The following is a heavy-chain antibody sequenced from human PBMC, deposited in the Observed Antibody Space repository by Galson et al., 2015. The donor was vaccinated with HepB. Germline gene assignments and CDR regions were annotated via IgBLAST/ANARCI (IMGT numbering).Heavy chain of an antibody. V-gene: IGHV3-30*18. D-gene: IGHD3-16*01. CDR2: ISCDGSNK. J-gene: IGHJ3*02. CDR3: AKEYKVHFGAFDI. Sequence: SLRLSCAASGFTFSSYGMHWVRQTPGKGLEWVAVISCDGSNKYYTDSVKGRFTISRDNSKNTLYLQMNSLRAEDTAVYYCAKEYKVHFGAFDIWGQGTMVTVSS. CDR1: GFTFSSYG.